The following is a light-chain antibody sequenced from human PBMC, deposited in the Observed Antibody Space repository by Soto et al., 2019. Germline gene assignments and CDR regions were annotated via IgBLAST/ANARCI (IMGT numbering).Light chain of an antibody. CDR2: EDS. Sequence: QSVLTQPASVSGSPGQSITISCTGTSSDVGSYNLVSWYQQHPGKAPKLMIYEDSKRPSGVSNRFSGSKSGNTASLTISGLQAEDEADYYCCSYAGSSTVFGTGTKVTVL. CDR3: CSYAGSSTV. V-gene: IGLV2-23*02. CDR1: SSDVGSYNL. J-gene: IGLJ1*01.